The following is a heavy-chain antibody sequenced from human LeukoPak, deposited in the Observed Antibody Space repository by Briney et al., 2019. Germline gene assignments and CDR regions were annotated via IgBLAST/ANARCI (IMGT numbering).Heavy chain of an antibody. V-gene: IGHV3-23*01. J-gene: IGHJ4*02. CDR2: ISDSGCST. CDR3: AKEPLRYIDWLLPYFDG. CDR1: GYTFSSYA. D-gene: IGHD3-9*01. Sequence: PGGTLRLSCAAPGYTFSSYAMRWVRQAPGKGLEWVSAISDSGCSTYYADSVKGRITISRDNSKNTLYLQMNSLRAEDTAVYYCAKEPLRYIDWLLPYFDGWGQGTLVTVSS.